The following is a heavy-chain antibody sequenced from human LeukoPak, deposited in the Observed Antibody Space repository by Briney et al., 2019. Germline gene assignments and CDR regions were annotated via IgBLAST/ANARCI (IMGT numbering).Heavy chain of an antibody. CDR2: IYYSGST. Sequence: SETLSLTCTVSGASISSYYWSWIRQPPGKGLEWIGYIYYSGSTNYNPSLKSRVTISLDTSKNQFSLRLSSVTAADTAVYYCARARGSGYPGVWGQGTLVTVSS. J-gene: IGHJ4*02. D-gene: IGHD3-22*01. CDR1: GASISSYY. CDR3: ARARGSGYPGV. V-gene: IGHV4-59*01.